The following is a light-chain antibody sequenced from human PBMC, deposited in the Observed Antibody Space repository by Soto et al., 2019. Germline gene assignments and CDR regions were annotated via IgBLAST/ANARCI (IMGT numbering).Light chain of an antibody. CDR1: QSVSSSY. V-gene: IGKV3D-15*01. CDR3: QQYNRGPAWT. Sequence: SNSLGTVPLSIRERDILSCRASQSVSSSYLAWYQQKPGQAPRLLIFGASTRATGIPARFSGSGSGTEFTPTIISLQSEDFAVYYCQQYNRGPAWTFGQGTKVDIK. J-gene: IGKJ1*01. CDR2: GAS.